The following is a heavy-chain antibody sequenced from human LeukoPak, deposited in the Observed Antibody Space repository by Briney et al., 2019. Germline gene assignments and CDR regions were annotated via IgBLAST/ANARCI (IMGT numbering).Heavy chain of an antibody. D-gene: IGHD3-22*01. CDR2: ISTSGGTT. J-gene: IGHJ4*02. CDR1: GFTFGSYA. Sequence: GGSLRLPCAASGFTFGSYAMSWVRQAPGKGVEWVSGISTSGGTTSYAESVKGRFTVSRDNPRNTLYMEMNSLRDEDTAVYYCAVMHRYYDGSGYWVQWGQGTLVTVSS. CDR3: AVMHRYYDGSGYWVQ. V-gene: IGHV3-23*01.